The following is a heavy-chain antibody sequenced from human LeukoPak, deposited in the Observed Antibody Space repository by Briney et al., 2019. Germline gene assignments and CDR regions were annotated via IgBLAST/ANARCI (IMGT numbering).Heavy chain of an antibody. D-gene: IGHD1-26*01. CDR1: GGSISSSSYY. CDR2: IYYSGST. V-gene: IGHV4-39*07. CDR3: AREKGSYSLFGY. J-gene: IGHJ4*02. Sequence: SETLSLTCTVSGGSISSSSYYWGWIRQPPGKGLEWIGSIYYSGSTYYNPSPKSRVTISVDTSKNQFSLKLSSVTAADTTVYYCAREKGSYSLFGYWGQGTLVTVSS.